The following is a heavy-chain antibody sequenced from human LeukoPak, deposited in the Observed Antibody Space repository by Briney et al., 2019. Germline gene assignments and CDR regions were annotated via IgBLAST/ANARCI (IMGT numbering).Heavy chain of an antibody. D-gene: IGHD3-16*01. Sequence: GESLKISCRGSEYSFINYWIGWVRQMSGKGLEWMGIICPGDSDTRYSPSFQGQVTISADKSISTAYLQWSSLKASDTAMYYCARPGQLGEYTPYYFDYWGQGVLVTVSS. V-gene: IGHV5-51*01. CDR2: ICPGDSDT. J-gene: IGHJ4*02. CDR3: ARPGQLGEYTPYYFDY. CDR1: EYSFINYW.